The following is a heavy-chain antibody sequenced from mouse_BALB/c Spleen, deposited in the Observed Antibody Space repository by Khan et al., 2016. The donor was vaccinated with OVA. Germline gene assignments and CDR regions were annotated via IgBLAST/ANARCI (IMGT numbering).Heavy chain of an antibody. Sequence: EVQLQESGPSLVKPSQTLSLTCSVTGDSITTGYWNWIRKFPGNKLEYMGYIIYTGYTYYNPSLKSRISITRHTSNNQYYLQLNSVTEEETATSYCARSTYRYAFVYWGQGTLVTVSA. CDR1: GDSITTGY. D-gene: IGHD2-14*01. J-gene: IGHJ3*01. V-gene: IGHV3-8*02. CDR3: ARSTYRYAFVY. CDR2: IIYTGYT.